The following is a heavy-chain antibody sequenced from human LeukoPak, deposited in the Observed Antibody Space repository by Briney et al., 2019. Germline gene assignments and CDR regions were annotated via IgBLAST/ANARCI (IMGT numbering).Heavy chain of an antibody. CDR1: GFTFDDYA. D-gene: IGHD2-8*01. Sequence: GGSLRLSCAASGFTFDDYAMHWVRQAPGKGLEWVSGISWNSGSIGYADYVKGRFTISRDNAKNSLYLQMNSLRAEDTALYYCAKDQLGYCTNGVCYIFDYWGQGTLVTVSS. CDR2: ISWNSGSI. CDR3: AKDQLGYCTNGVCYIFDY. J-gene: IGHJ4*02. V-gene: IGHV3-9*01.